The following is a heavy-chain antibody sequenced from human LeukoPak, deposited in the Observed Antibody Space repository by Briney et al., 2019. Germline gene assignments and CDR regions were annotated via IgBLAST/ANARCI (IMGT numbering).Heavy chain of an antibody. CDR2: ISSSSYI. D-gene: IGHD6-13*01. CDR3: ARVAPGIAAAGINYYYGMDV. J-gene: IGHJ6*02. CDR1: GLTFSSYS. V-gene: IGHV3-21*01. Sequence: GVSLRLSCTAPGLTFSSYSMNWVRQAPGKGLEWVSSISSSSYIYYADSVKGRFTISRDNAKNSLYLQMNSLRAEDTAVYYCARVAPGIAAAGINYYYGMDVWGQGTTVTVSS.